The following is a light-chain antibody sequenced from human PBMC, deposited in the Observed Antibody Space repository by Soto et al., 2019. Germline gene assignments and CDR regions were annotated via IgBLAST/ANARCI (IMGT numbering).Light chain of an antibody. CDR2: GAS. Sequence: IGITQSPATLSVSPGERATLSCRASQSVNSDLAWYQQKPGQAPRLLIYGASTRATGIPDRFSGSGSGTDFTLTISRLEPEDFAVYYCQQYGSSLPWTFGHGTKVDIK. CDR3: QQYGSSLPWT. CDR1: QSVNSD. J-gene: IGKJ1*01. V-gene: IGKV3-20*01.